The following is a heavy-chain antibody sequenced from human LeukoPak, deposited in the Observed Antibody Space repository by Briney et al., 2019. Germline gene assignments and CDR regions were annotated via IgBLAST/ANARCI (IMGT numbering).Heavy chain of an antibody. CDR3: ARGDGDDNWLIDY. J-gene: IGHJ4*02. D-gene: IGHD1-1*01. V-gene: IGHV3-23*01. CDR1: GFTFSSYT. Sequence: PGGSLRLSCAASGFTFSSYTMSWVRQAPGKGLEWVSAITGSGDNTYYADSVKGRFTISRDNARNSLYLQMNNLRAEDTAVYHCARGDGDDNWLIDYWGQGTLVTVSS. CDR2: ITGSGDNT.